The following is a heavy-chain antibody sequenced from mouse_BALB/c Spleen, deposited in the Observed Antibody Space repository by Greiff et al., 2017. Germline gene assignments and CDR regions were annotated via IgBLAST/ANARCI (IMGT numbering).Heavy chain of an antibody. V-gene: IGHV1-87*01. D-gene: IGHD4-1*01. CDR2: IYPGDGDT. CDR3: ARSWDNYFDY. Sequence: VQVVESGAELARPGASVKLSCKASGYTFTSYWMQWVKQRPGQGLEWIGAIYPGDGDTRYTQKFKGKATLTADKSSSTAYMQLSSLASEDSAVYYCARSWDNYFDYWGQGTTLTVSS. CDR1: GYTFTSYW. J-gene: IGHJ2*01.